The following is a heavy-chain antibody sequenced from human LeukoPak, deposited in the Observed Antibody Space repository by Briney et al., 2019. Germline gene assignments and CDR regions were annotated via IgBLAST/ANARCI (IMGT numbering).Heavy chain of an antibody. CDR3: ARVSDYYDSSSYYYYPIDY. Sequence: PSETLSLTCTVSGGSISSYYWSWIRQPPGKGLEWIGYIYYSGSTNYNPSLKSRVTISVDTSKNQFSLKLSSVTAADTAVYYCARVSDYYDSSSYYYYPIDYWGQGTLVTVSS. V-gene: IGHV4-59*01. J-gene: IGHJ4*02. D-gene: IGHD3-22*01. CDR1: GGSISSYY. CDR2: IYYSGST.